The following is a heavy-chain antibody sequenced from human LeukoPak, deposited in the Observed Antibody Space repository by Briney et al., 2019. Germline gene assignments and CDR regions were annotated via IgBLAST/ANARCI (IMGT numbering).Heavy chain of an antibody. D-gene: IGHD2-2*01. Sequence: ASVKVSCKASGYTFTNYGISWVRQAPGQGLEWMGWISAYNGNTKYAQKLQGRVTMTTDTSTSTAYMELRSLRSDDTAVYYCARVANIVVVPAAMDYWGQGTLVTVSS. CDR1: GYTFTNYG. V-gene: IGHV1-18*01. CDR2: ISAYNGNT. CDR3: ARVANIVVVPAAMDY. J-gene: IGHJ4*02.